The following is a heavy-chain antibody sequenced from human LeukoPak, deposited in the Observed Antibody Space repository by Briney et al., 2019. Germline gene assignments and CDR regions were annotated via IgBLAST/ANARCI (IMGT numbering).Heavy chain of an antibody. D-gene: IGHD3-3*01. CDR3: ARGPGGFWSGYRPFDY. V-gene: IGHV4-30-4*08. J-gene: IGHJ4*02. Sequence: PSQTLPLTCTVSGGSISSGDYYWSWIRQPPGKGLEWIGYIYYSGSTYYNPSLKSRVTISVDTSKNQFSLKLSSVTAADTAVYYCARGPGGFWSGYRPFDYWGQGTLVTVSS. CDR1: GGSISSGDYY. CDR2: IYYSGST.